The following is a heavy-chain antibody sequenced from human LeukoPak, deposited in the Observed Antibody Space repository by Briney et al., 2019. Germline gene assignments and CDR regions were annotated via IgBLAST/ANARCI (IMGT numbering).Heavy chain of an antibody. CDR1: GITFSTYW. V-gene: IGHV3-74*01. J-gene: IGHJ4*02. D-gene: IGHD1-26*01. CDR3: INLYYHPTAH. CDR2: ISPDGSSR. Sequence: GGSLRLSCATSGITFSTYWMHWVRQVPRKALVWVARISPDGSSRSYADSVKGRFTISRDNARNTLYLQMNNLRFDDAGLYYCINLYYHPTAHWGQGTLVTVSS.